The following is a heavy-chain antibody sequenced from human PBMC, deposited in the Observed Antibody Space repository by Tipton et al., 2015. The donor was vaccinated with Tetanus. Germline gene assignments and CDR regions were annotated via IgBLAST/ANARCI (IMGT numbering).Heavy chain of an antibody. J-gene: IGHJ4*02. CDR3: ARVVIWFGAPPSHFDY. CDR1: GGSISSGGYS. D-gene: IGHD3-10*01. Sequence: TLSLTCAVSGGSISSGGYSWSWIRQPPGKGLEWIGYIYHSGNTYYNPSLKSRVTISVDRSKNQFSLKLSSVTAADTAVYYCARVVIWFGAPPSHFDYWGQGTLVTVSS. V-gene: IGHV4-30-2*01. CDR2: IYHSGNT.